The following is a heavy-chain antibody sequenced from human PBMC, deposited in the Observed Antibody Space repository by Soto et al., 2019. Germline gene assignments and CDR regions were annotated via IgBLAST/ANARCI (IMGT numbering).Heavy chain of an antibody. V-gene: IGHV1-69*13. Sequence: SVKVSCKASGGTFSSYAISWVRPAPGQGLEWMGVIIPIFGTANYAQKFQGRVTITADESTSTAYMELSSLRSEDTAVYYCARAPHNGSGWYRVAFDLWGQGTMVTVSS. CDR2: IIPIFGTA. CDR1: GGTFSSYA. J-gene: IGHJ3*01. CDR3: ARAPHNGSGWYRVAFDL. D-gene: IGHD6-19*01.